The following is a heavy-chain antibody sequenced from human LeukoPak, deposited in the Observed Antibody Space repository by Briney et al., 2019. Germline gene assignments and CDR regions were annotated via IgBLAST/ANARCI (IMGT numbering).Heavy chain of an antibody. CDR2: ISSNGGST. CDR3: AREKYGYHPGAFDI. D-gene: IGHD5-24*01. J-gene: IGHJ3*02. Sequence: GGSLRLSCAASGFTFSSYAMHWVRQAPGKGLEYVSAISSNGGSTYYANSVKGRFTISRDNSKNTLYLQMGSLRAEDMAVYYCAREKYGYHPGAFDIWGQGTMVTVSS. CDR1: GFTFSSYA. V-gene: IGHV3-64*01.